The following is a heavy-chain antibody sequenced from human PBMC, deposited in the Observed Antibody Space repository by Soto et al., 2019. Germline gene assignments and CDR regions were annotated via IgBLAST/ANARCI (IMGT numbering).Heavy chain of an antibody. D-gene: IGHD3-3*01. V-gene: IGHV3-30-3*01. CDR2: ISKDGSVQ. Sequence: QVQLVESGGRVDQPGRSLRLSCAASGFIFNRYAIHWVRQTPGKGLEWVAVISKDGSVQYYADSVRGRFIISRDKSKDTVYLEMNSLRAEDTAVFYCARSRSGAVPDSFGYWGQGTLVTVSS. CDR3: ARSRSGAVPDSFGY. J-gene: IGHJ4*02. CDR1: GFIFNRYA.